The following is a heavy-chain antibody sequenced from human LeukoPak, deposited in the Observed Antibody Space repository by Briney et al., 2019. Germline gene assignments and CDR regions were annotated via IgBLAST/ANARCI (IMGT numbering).Heavy chain of an antibody. CDR1: GFTFSDYY. CDR2: ISSSGSTI. Sequence: GGSLRLSCAASGFTFSDYYMSWIRQAPGKGLEWVSYISSSGSTIYYADSVKGRFTISRDNAKNSLYLQMNSLRAEDTAVYYCARQQLPYYYYGMDVWGQGTTVTVSS. J-gene: IGHJ6*02. CDR3: ARQQLPYYYYGMDV. V-gene: IGHV3-11*01. D-gene: IGHD6-13*01.